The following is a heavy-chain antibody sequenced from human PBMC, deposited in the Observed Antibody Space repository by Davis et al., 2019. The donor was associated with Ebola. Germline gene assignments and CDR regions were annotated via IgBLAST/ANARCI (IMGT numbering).Heavy chain of an antibody. CDR1: GYSFRGYW. V-gene: IGHV5-51*01. CDR2: IYPGDSDT. Sequence: GESLKISCKASGYSFRGYWIAWVRQMPGKGLEWMGIIYPGDSDTRYSPSFQDQVTISADKSINTAYLQWSSLKASDTAIYYCARRGYNSALWGMDVWGKGTTVTVSS. D-gene: IGHD3-22*01. CDR3: ARRGYNSALWGMDV. J-gene: IGHJ6*04.